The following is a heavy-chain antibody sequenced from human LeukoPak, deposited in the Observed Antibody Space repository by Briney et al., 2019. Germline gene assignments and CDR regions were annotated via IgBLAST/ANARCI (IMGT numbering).Heavy chain of an antibody. CDR3: AKDIDSSGYFSLPIDY. V-gene: IGHV3-23*01. J-gene: IGHJ4*02. CDR1: GFTFSSYG. Sequence: GGSLRLSCAASGFTFSSYGMSWVRQAPGKGLEWVSAISGSGGSTYYADSVKGRFTISRGNSKNTLYLQMNSLRAEDTAVYYCAKDIDSSGYFSLPIDYWGQGTLVTVSS. CDR2: ISGSGGST. D-gene: IGHD3-22*01.